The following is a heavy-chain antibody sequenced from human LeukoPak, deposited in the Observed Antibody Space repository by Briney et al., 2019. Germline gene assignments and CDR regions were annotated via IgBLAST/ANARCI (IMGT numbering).Heavy chain of an antibody. CDR3: AKALDYDFWSGYYFDY. CDR2: ISWNSGSI. D-gene: IGHD3-3*01. CDR1: GLTFDDYA. Sequence: GGSLRLSCAASGLTFDDYAMHWVRQAPGKGLEWVSGISWNSGSIGYADSVKGRFTISRDNAKNSLYLQMNSLRAEDTALYYCAKALDYDFWSGYYFDYWGQGTLVTVSS. J-gene: IGHJ4*02. V-gene: IGHV3-9*01.